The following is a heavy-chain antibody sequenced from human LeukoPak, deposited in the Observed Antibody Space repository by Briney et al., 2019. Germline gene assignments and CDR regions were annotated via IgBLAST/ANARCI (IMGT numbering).Heavy chain of an antibody. CDR2: IWYDGSNK. Sequence: GRSLRLSGAASGFTFSSYGMHWVRQAPGKGLHWVAVIWYDGSNKYYADSVKGRFTISRDNSKNTLYLQMDSLRAEDTAVYYCARDIVPAVAGIDYWGQGTLVTVSS. CDR1: GFTFSSYG. D-gene: IGHD6-19*01. CDR3: ARDIVPAVAGIDY. J-gene: IGHJ4*02. V-gene: IGHV3-33*08.